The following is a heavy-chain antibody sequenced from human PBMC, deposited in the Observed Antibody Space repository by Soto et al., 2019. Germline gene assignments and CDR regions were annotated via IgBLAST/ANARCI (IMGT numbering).Heavy chain of an antibody. D-gene: IGHD1-20*01. CDR3: AKDRYNWNWFDP. V-gene: IGHV3-30*18. J-gene: IGHJ5*02. Sequence: QVQLVESGGGVVQPGRSLRLSCAASGFTFSSYGMHWVRQAPGKGLEWVAVISYDGSNKYYADSAKGRFTISRDNSKNTLYLQMNSLRAEDTAVYYCAKDRYNWNWFDPWGQGTLVTVSS. CDR2: ISYDGSNK. CDR1: GFTFSSYG.